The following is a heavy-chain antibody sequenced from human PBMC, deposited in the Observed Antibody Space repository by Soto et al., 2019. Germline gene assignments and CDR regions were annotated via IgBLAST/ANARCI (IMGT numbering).Heavy chain of an antibody. D-gene: IGHD2-2*01. Sequence: GGSLRLSCAASGFTFSSYSMNWVRQAPGKGLEWVSSISSSSSYIYYADSVKGRFTISRDNAKNSLYLQMNSLRAEDTAVYYCARDERNCSSTSCHTGYYYYYMDVWGKGTTVTVSS. CDR3: ARDERNCSSTSCHTGYYYYYMDV. J-gene: IGHJ6*03. V-gene: IGHV3-21*01. CDR2: ISSSSSYI. CDR1: GFTFSSYS.